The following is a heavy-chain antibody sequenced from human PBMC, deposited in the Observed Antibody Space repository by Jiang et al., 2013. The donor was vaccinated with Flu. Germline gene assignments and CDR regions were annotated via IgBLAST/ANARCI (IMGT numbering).Heavy chain of an antibody. CDR1: GFTFSTYE. Sequence: RLSCVASGFTFSTYEMNWVRQAPGKGLEWVSYISSGGGTIFYADSVKGRLTVSRDNAQNSVFLQMSSLRVEDTAVYYCARGISSGWDYYYYATDLWGKGTTVTVSS. CDR2: ISSGGGTI. CDR3: ARGISSGWDYYYYATDL. D-gene: IGHD6-25*01. J-gene: IGHJ6*04. V-gene: IGHV3-48*03.